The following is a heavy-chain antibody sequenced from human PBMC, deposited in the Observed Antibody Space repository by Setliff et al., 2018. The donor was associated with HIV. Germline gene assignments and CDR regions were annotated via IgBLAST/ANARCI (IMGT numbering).Heavy chain of an antibody. V-gene: IGHV1-3*01. D-gene: IGHD1-26*01. Sequence: ASVKVSCKASGYTFTSYALHWVRQAPGQRLEWMGWINAGNGHTKYSQKFQGRVSITRDTSASTAYMELSSLRSEGTAVYYCARVSGLSGELLYFDYWGLGTLVTVTS. CDR2: INAGNGHT. J-gene: IGHJ4*02. CDR1: GYTFTSYA. CDR3: ARVSGLSGELLYFDY.